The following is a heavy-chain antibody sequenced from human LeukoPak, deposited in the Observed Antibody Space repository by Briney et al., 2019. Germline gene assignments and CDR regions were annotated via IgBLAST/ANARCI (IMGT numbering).Heavy chain of an antibody. CDR1: GFSFSTYD. CDR2: ISASGGTT. CDR3: AKDWKNSRRDAFDI. J-gene: IGHJ3*02. Sequence: GGSLRLSCAASGFSFSTYDMSWVRQTPGKGLEWVSTISASGGTTYYADSVKSRFTISRDNSKNTLYLQVNSLRAEDTAVYYCAKDWKNSRRDAFDIWGQGTMVTVSS. D-gene: IGHD2/OR15-2a*01. V-gene: IGHV3-23*01.